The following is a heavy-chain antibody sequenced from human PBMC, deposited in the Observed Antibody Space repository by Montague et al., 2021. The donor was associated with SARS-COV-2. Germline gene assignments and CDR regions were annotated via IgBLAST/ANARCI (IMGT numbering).Heavy chain of an antibody. V-gene: IGHV4-39*01. CDR2: IYYSGST. J-gene: IGHJ4*02. CDR1: GGSISSSSYY. CDR3: ARLGSGSYYTLDY. Sequence: ETLSLTCTVSGGSISSSSYYWGWIRQPPGTGLEWIGSIYYSGSTYYNPSLKSRVTISVDTSKNQFSLKLSSVTAADTAVYYCARLGSGSYYTLDYWGQGTLVTVSS. D-gene: IGHD3-10*01.